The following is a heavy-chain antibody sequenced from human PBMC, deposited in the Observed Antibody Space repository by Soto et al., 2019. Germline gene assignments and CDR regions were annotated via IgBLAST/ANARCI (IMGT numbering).Heavy chain of an antibody. CDR1: GFTFSSYA. J-gene: IGHJ4*02. V-gene: IGHV3-23*01. Sequence: EVQLLESGGGLVQPGRSMRLSCAASGFTFSSYAMSWVRQAPGKGLEWVLAISGSGGTTYYADSVKSRFTISRDNSENTLFLQMNSLRAEYTAVYYCAKFFVETGGSSGWPWSFHYWGQGTLVTVSS. CDR2: ISGSGGTT. CDR3: AKFFVETGGSSGWPWSFHY. D-gene: IGHD6-25*01.